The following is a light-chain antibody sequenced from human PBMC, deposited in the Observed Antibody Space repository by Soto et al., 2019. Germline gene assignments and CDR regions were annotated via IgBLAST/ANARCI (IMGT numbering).Light chain of an antibody. CDR1: QSVSSW. V-gene: IGKV1-5*03. J-gene: IGKJ1*01. CDR3: QQYNNFWT. Sequence: DIQMTQSPSTLSASVGDRVTITCRASQSVSSWLAWFQQKPGKAPKLLIYKASNLESGVPSRFSGSGFGTEFTLTISSLQPDDFATYYCQQYNNFWTFGQGTKVEIK. CDR2: KAS.